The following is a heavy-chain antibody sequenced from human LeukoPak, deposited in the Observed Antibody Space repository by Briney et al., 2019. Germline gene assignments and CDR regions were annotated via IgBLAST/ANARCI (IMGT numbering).Heavy chain of an antibody. CDR2: IIPILGIA. Sequence: GASVKVSCKASGGTFSSYAISWVRQAPGQGLEWMGRIIPILGIANYAQKFQGRVTITADKSTSTAYMELSSLRSEDTAVYYCAREFSSGYFFFDYWGQGTLVTVSS. D-gene: IGHD6-19*01. V-gene: IGHV1-69*04. CDR1: GGTFSSYA. CDR3: AREFSSGYFFFDY. J-gene: IGHJ4*02.